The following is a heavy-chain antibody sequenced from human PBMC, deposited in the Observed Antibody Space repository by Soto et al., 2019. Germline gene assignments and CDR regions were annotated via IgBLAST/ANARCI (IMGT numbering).Heavy chain of an antibody. CDR3: ARGVVPAAIGRDYYYYGMDV. CDR1: GGTFSSYA. J-gene: IGHJ6*02. Sequence: SVKVSCKASGGTFSSYAISWVRQAPGQGLEWMGGIIPIFGTANYAQKFQGRVTITADESTSTAYMELSSLRSEDTAVYYCARGVVPAAIGRDYYYYGMDVWGQGTTVTVSS. CDR2: IIPIFGTA. V-gene: IGHV1-69*13. D-gene: IGHD2-2*01.